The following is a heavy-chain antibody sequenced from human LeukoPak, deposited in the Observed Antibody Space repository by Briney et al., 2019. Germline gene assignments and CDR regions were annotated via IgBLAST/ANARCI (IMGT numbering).Heavy chain of an antibody. Sequence: ASVKVSCKASGYTFTSYAMHWVRQAPGPRLEWMGWINAGNGNTKYSQKFQGRVTITRDTSASTAYMELSSLRSEDTAVYYCARDRVPSSGALTYWGQGTLVTVSS. D-gene: IGHD6-19*01. J-gene: IGHJ4*02. CDR3: ARDRVPSSGALTY. CDR1: GYTFTSYA. CDR2: INAGNGNT. V-gene: IGHV1-3*01.